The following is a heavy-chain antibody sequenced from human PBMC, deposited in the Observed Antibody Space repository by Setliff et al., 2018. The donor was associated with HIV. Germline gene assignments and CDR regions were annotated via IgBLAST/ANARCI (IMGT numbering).Heavy chain of an antibody. V-gene: IGHV4-34*11. CDR3: ARDLHQPGYFYYVDV. CDR1: GESFSGYY. D-gene: IGHD3-16*01. Sequence: SETLSLTCAVYGESFSGYYWSWIRQFPGQGLEWIGYIYYSGNTNYNPSLKSRVTISIDTSKNRFFLKLNSATAADTAIYYCARDLHQPGYFYYVDVWGKGTAVTVSS. J-gene: IGHJ6*04. CDR2: IYYSGNT.